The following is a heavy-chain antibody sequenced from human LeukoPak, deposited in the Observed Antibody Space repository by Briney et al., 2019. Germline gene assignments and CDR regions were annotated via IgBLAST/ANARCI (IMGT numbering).Heavy chain of an antibody. V-gene: IGHV3-30*18. CDR2: ISSDGSNK. CDR1: GFTFSDYG. J-gene: IGHJ4*02. Sequence: GSLRLSCAGSGFTFSDYGMHWVRQAPGKGLEWVAVISSDGSNKYYADSVKGRFSLSRDNSKNTVYVQMNSLRAEDTAVYYCAKDGPVGGWFYFDHWGQGTLLTVPS. CDR3: AKDGPVGGWFYFDH. D-gene: IGHD6-19*01.